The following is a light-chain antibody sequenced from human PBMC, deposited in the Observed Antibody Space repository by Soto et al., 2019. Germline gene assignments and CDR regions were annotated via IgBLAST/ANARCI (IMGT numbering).Light chain of an antibody. J-gene: IGLJ2*01. CDR1: SSDVGGFNF. V-gene: IGLV2-14*03. Sequence: QSALTQPASVSGSAGRSITISCTGASSDVGGFNFVSWYQHHPDKAPKLMIYDVSNRPSGVSNRFSGSKSGNTASLTISGLQPDDVADYYCSSYTSSSTVVFGGGTKLTV. CDR3: SSYTSSSTVV. CDR2: DVS.